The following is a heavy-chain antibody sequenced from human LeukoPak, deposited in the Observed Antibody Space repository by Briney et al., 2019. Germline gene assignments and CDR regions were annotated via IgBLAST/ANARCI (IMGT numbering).Heavy chain of an antibody. CDR1: GFTFSSYG. CDR3: AFPRGTLGD. CDR2: IRLEGNNK. Sequence: GVPLRLSCAASGFTFSSYGMHWVRQARGKGLEGVAFIRLEGNNKYYADSVKGRFTISRDNSKNTLYLQMNSLRAEDTAVYYCAFPRGTLGDWGQGTLVTVSS. V-gene: IGHV3-30*02. J-gene: IGHJ4*02. D-gene: IGHD3-16*01.